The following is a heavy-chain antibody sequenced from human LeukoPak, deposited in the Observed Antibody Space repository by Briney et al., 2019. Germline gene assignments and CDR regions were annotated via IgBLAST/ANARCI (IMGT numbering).Heavy chain of an antibody. V-gene: IGHV3-30-3*01. Sequence: GGSLRLSCAASGFTFSSYAMHWVRQAPGKGLEWVAVISYDGSNKYYADSVKGRFTISRDNSKNTLYLQMNSLRAEDTAVYYCARPSTQWLLLQYFGYWGQGTLVTVSS. D-gene: IGHD2-15*01. CDR1: GFTFSSYA. J-gene: IGHJ4*02. CDR2: ISYDGSNK. CDR3: ARPSTQWLLLQYFGY.